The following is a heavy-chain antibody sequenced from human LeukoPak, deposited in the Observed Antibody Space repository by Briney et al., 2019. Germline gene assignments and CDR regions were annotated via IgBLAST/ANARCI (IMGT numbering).Heavy chain of an antibody. J-gene: IGHJ4*02. D-gene: IGHD1-1*01. CDR2: ISGSSDYI. CDR3: ANLGNWNDIFDS. V-gene: IGHV3-23*01. CDR1: GFTFSRYA. Sequence: PGGSLRLSCAASGFTFSRYAMTWVRQAPGKGLEWVSAISGSSDYIYYADSVTGRFTTSRDNSKNTLYLQMNSLRAEDTAVYYCANLGNWNDIFDSCGQGTLVTVSS.